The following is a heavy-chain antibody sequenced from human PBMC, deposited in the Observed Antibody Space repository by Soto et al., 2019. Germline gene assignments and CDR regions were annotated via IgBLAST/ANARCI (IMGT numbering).Heavy chain of an antibody. J-gene: IGHJ4*02. D-gene: IGHD3-22*01. V-gene: IGHV1-58*01. CDR3: AAVGRSGYDY. CDR2: IFVGSGNT. Sequence: GXSVKGSYKASGFTFTSSAVQWVRQARVQRLEWIGWIFVGSGNTNYAQKFQERVTITRDMSTSTAYMELSSLRSEDTAVYYCAAVGRSGYDYWGQGTMVTVSS. CDR1: GFTFTSSA.